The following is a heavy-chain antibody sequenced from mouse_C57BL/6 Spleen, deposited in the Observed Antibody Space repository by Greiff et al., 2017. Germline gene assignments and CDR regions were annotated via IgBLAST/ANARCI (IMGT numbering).Heavy chain of an antibody. D-gene: IGHD3-3*01. CDR3: ARGQGHFDY. Sequence: EVKLMESGGGLVKPGGSLKLSCAASGFTFSDYGMHWVRQAPEKGLEWVAYISSGSSTIYYADTVKGRFTISRDDAKNTLFLQMTSLRSEDTAMYYCARGQGHFDYWGQGTTLTVSS. J-gene: IGHJ2*01. CDR2: ISSGSSTI. V-gene: IGHV5-17*01. CDR1: GFTFSDYG.